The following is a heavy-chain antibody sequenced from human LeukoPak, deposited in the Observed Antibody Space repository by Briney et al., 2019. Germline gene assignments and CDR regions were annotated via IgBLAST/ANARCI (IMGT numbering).Heavy chain of an antibody. V-gene: IGHV3-49*03. Sequence: GGSLRLSCTASGFTFGDYAMSWFRQAPGKGLEWVGFISSHAYGGTTDYAASVKGRFTISRDASKTIAYLQMNSLKTEDTAVYYCTRDLHSSGPGYWGQGTLVTVSS. CDR3: TRDLHSSGPGY. CDR1: GFTFGDYA. J-gene: IGHJ4*02. CDR2: ISSHAYGGTT. D-gene: IGHD6-19*01.